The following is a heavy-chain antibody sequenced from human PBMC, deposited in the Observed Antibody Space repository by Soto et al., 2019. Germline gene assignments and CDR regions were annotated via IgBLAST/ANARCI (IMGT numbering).Heavy chain of an antibody. CDR2: IIPIFGTA. D-gene: IGHD6-13*01. CDR1: GGTFSSYA. V-gene: IGHV1-69*13. J-gene: IGHJ5*02. Sequence: GASVKVSCKSSGGTFSSYAISWVRQDPGKGLEWMGGIIPIFGTANYAQNFQGRVTITADESTSTAYMELTSLRSEDTAVSYRARGKEQLPYNWFDPWGQVPLVTVSS. CDR3: ARGKEQLPYNWFDP.